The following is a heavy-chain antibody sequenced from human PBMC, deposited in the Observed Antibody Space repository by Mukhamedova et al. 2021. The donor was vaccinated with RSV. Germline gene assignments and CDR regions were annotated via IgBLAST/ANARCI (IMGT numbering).Heavy chain of an antibody. Sequence: GLEWVSAISGSGGSTYYADFVKGRFTISRDNSKNTLYLQMNSLRAEDTAVYYCAHLVDSYYYYGMDVWGQGTTVTVSS. CDR2: ISGSGGST. D-gene: IGHD2-2*01. J-gene: IGHJ6*02. CDR3: AHLVDSYYYYGMDV. V-gene: IGHV3-23*01.